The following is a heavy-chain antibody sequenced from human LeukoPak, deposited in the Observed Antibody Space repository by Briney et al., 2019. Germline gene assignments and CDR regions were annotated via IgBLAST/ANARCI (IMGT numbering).Heavy chain of an antibody. CDR1: GGSISSTIYY. CDR2: IHHSGRT. J-gene: IGHJ4*02. V-gene: IGHV4-39*01. D-gene: IGHD6-19*01. Sequence: SETLSLTCTVSGGSISSTIYYWGWIRQPPGKGLEWIGSIHHSGRTYSNPSLKSRVTISVYTSKNQFSLKLSSVTAADTAVYYCARLKAVAGTDYWGQGTLVTVSS. CDR3: ARLKAVAGTDY.